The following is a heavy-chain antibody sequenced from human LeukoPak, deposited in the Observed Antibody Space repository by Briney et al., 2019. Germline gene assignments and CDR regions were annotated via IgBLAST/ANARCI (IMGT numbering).Heavy chain of an antibody. D-gene: IGHD3-3*01. CDR3: ARGNYDFWSGYYPLYYYYGMDV. V-gene: IGHV4-34*01. CDR1: GGSFSGYY. CDR2: INHSGST. Sequence: SETLSLTCAVYGGSFSGYYWSWIRQPPGKGLEWIGEINHSGSTNYNPSLKSRVTISVDTSKNQFSLKLSSVTAADTAVYYCARGNYDFWSGYYPLYYYYGMDVCGQGTTVTVSS. J-gene: IGHJ6*02.